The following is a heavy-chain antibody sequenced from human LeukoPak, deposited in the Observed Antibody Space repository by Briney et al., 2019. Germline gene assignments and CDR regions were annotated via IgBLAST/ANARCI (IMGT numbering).Heavy chain of an antibody. D-gene: IGHD3-22*01. J-gene: IGHJ4*02. Sequence: PSETLSLTCTVSGGSIRSNIHYWGWIRQPPGKGLEWIGSIYYSGSTYYNPSLKSRVTISIDTSKNHFSLNLSSVTAADTAVYFCARGGRMIVVRYWGQGTLVTVSS. V-gene: IGHV4-39*07. CDR3: ARGGRMIVVRY. CDR2: IYYSGST. CDR1: GGSIRSNIHY.